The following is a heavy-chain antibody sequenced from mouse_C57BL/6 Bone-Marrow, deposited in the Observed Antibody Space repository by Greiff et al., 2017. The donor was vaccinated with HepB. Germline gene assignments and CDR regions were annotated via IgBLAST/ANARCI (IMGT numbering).Heavy chain of an antibody. Sequence: VQLQESGAELVRPGASVKLSCKASGYTFTDYYINWVKQRPGQGLEWIARIYPGSGNTYYNEKFKGKATLTAEKSSSTAYMQLSSLTSEDSAVYFCARPFITTVVAPFGYWGQGTTLTVSS. CDR3: ARPFITTVVAPFGY. D-gene: IGHD1-1*01. J-gene: IGHJ2*01. CDR2: IYPGSGNT. CDR1: GYTFTDYY. V-gene: IGHV1-76*01.